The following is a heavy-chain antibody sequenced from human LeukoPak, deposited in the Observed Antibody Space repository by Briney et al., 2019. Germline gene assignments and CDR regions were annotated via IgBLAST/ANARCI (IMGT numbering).Heavy chain of an antibody. J-gene: IGHJ6*04. CDR2: IDPGDSYT. Sequence: GESLKISCKGSGYSFTSYWITWVRQMPGKGLEWMGRIDPGDSYTNYSPSFQGHVTISADESISTAYLQWSSLKASDTAMYYCARCLPQYCSGGSCYSPRDYYYYGMDVWGKGTTVTVSS. CDR3: ARCLPQYCSGGSCYSPRDYYYYGMDV. D-gene: IGHD2-15*01. V-gene: IGHV5-10-1*01. CDR1: GYSFTSYW.